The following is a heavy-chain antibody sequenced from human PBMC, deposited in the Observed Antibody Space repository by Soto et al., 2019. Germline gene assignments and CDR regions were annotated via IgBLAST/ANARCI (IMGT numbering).Heavy chain of an antibody. CDR1: GFIVSTNH. V-gene: IGHV3-66*01. CDR3: AKGIVVGVSAADY. Sequence: EVQLVESGGGLVQPGGSLRLSCAASGFIVSTNHVNWVRQAPGKGLEWVSVIISGGDTFYADSVKGRFTISRDNSKNTVYLKMNSLRAEDTAMYYCAKGIVVGVSAADYWGQGTLVTVSS. CDR2: IISGGDT. D-gene: IGHD2-2*01. J-gene: IGHJ4*02.